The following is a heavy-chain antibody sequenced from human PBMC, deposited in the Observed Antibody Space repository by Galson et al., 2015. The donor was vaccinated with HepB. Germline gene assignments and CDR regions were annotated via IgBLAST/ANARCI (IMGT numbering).Heavy chain of an antibody. J-gene: IGHJ4*02. V-gene: IGHV3-30*18. CDR1: GFTFSAYG. D-gene: IGHD6-19*01. CDR3: AKVATRGQWLARWNFDN. Sequence: SLRLSCAASGFTFSAYGMHWVRQAPGKGLDWVAGITYDGGSHYYADSVKGRVTISRDNLKNTLFLQISSLRPEDTAVYYCAKVATRGQWLARWNFDNWGQGILVTVAS. CDR2: ITYDGGSH.